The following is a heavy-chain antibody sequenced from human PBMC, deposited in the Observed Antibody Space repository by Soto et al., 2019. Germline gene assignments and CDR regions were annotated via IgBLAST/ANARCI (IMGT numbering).Heavy chain of an antibody. CDR2: IIPIFGTA. Sequence: SVKVSCKASGGTFSSYAISWVRQAPGQGLEWMGGIIPIFGTANYAQKFQGRVTITADESTSTAYMELSSLRSEDTAVYYCARGRRPAYYYYGMDVWGQGTTVTGLL. CDR1: GGTFSSYA. J-gene: IGHJ6*02. CDR3: ARGRRPAYYYYGMDV. V-gene: IGHV1-69*13.